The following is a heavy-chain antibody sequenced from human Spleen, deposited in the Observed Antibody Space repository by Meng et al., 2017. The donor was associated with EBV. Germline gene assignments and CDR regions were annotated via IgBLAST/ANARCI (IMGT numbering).Heavy chain of an antibody. D-gene: IGHD3-10*02. CDR3: ARDHVAGRFDY. CDR1: GGSVSIGRYY. V-gene: IGHV4-61*01. CDR2: IYYDGST. J-gene: IGHJ4*02. Sequence: QVQLQQSGPGLVKTSGTLSLTCTVSGGSVSIGRYYWSWIRQPPGKGLEWIGFIYYDGSTNYNPSLKSRVTISVDTSQNQFSLKLSSVTAADTAVYYCARDHVAGRFDYWGQGSLVTVSS.